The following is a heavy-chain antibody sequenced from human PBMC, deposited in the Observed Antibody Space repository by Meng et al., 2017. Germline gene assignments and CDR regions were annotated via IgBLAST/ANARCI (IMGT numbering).Heavy chain of an antibody. D-gene: IGHD3-16*01. Sequence: QVQLVQLWVEGKEPLGASVKISCKASGYTFNNYAMHWVRQAPGQRLEWMGWINAGNGDTKFSQKFQGRVSISRDTSASTAYMELRSLRFEDTAVYYCARGPTGGAFDIWGQGTMVTVSS. CDR3: ARGPTGGAFDI. V-gene: IGHV1-3*01. CDR2: INAGNGDT. CDR1: GYTFNNYA. J-gene: IGHJ3*02.